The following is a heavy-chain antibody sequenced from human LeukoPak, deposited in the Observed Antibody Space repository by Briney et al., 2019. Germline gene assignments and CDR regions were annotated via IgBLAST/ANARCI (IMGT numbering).Heavy chain of an antibody. CDR2: ISSNGGST. D-gene: IGHD3-10*01. CDR3: ARKTYYYDSGSYSKSYYFDY. Sequence: PGGSLRLSCSASGFTFSTYTMYWVRQAPGKGLEYVSAISSNGGSTYYADSVKGRFAISRDNSKNTLYLQVSSLRAEDTAVYYCARKTYYYDSGSYSKSYYFDYWGQGTLVTVSS. V-gene: IGHV3-64D*06. CDR1: GFTFSTYT. J-gene: IGHJ4*02.